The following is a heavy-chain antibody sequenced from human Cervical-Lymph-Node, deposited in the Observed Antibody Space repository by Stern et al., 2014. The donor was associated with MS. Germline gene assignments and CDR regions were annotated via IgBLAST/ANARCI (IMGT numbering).Heavy chain of an antibody. V-gene: IGHV1-46*01. D-gene: IGHD6-19*01. J-gene: IGHJ4*02. CDR1: GYTFTSNK. CDR2: INPGGGST. CDR3: ARDNGGWSVDS. Sequence: QMQLVQSGAEVKKPGASVKVSCKAFGYTFTSNKMHWVRQAPGQGLEWMGIINPGGGSTRYAEKLQGRVTMTSATSTSTVYMELTSLRSEDTAVYSCARDNGGWSVDSWGQGTLVIVSS.